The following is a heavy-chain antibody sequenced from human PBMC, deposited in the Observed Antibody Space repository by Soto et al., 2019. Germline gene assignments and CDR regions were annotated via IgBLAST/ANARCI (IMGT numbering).Heavy chain of an antibody. J-gene: IGHJ6*02. CDR1: GGTFSSYA. CDR2: IIPIFGTA. Sequence: SVKVSCKASGGTFSSYAISWVRQAPGQGLEWMGGIIPIFGTANYAQKFQGRVTNTADESTSTAYMELSSLRSEDTAVYYCSSVSITGTTVPYYYYYYGMDVWGQGTTVTVSS. D-gene: IGHD1-20*01. CDR3: SSVSITGTTVPYYYYYYGMDV. V-gene: IGHV1-69*13.